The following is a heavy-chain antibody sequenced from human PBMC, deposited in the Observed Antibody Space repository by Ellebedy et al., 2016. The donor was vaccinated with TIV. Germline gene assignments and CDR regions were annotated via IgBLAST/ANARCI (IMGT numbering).Heavy chain of an antibody. D-gene: IGHD6-19*01. Sequence: MPSETLSLTCTVSGDSISNDYWSWIRQPPGKGLEWIGFISYSGGTRFHPSLKSRITMALDTSKNQFSLNLNSVTTADTALYSWARGAGWYAFWGQGIFVGVSS. CDR1: GDSISNDY. V-gene: IGHV4-59*01. CDR2: ISYSGGT. CDR3: ARGAGWYAF. J-gene: IGHJ5*01.